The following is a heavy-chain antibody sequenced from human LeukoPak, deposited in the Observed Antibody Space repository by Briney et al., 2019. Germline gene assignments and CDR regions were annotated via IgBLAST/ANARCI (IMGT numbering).Heavy chain of an antibody. CDR1: GFTVSSNY. V-gene: IGHV3-23*01. D-gene: IGHD6-19*01. CDR2: ISGSGGST. J-gene: IGHJ4*02. Sequence: GGSLRLSCAASGFTVSSNYMSWVRQAPGKGLEWVSVISGSGGSTYYADSVKGRFTISRDNSKNTLYLQMNSLRAEDTAVYYCAKDRERWLVPGLDYWGQGTLVTVSS. CDR3: AKDRERWLVPGLDY.